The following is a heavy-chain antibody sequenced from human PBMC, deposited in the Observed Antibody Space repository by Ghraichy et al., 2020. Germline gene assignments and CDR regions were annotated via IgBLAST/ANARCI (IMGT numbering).Heavy chain of an antibody. D-gene: IGHD3-10*01. Sequence: SQTLSLTCAISGDSVSSNRAGWNWIRQSPSRGLEWLGRTYYRSKWNNDFALSVKSRITIKPDTSKNHFSLQLNSVTPEDTAVYYCARDRERYSGSGGSFDYWGQGTRVTVSS. CDR2: TYYRSKWNN. J-gene: IGHJ4*02. CDR3: ARDRERYSGSGGSFDY. V-gene: IGHV6-1*01. CDR1: GDSVSSNRAG.